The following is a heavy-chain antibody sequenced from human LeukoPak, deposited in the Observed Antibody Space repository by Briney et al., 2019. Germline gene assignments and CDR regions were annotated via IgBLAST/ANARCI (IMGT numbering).Heavy chain of an antibody. CDR1: GGSISSSNDY. J-gene: IGHJ4*02. V-gene: IGHV4-39*01. D-gene: IGHD5-18*01. CDR3: ARQPSYGLSFDY. Sequence: PSETLSLTCTVSGGSISSSNDYWGWIRQPPGKGLEWIGNIYYSENTHYNPPLKSRVTISVDTSKNQFSLKLSSVTAADTAVYYCARQPSYGLSFDYWGQATLVTVSS. CDR2: IYYSENT.